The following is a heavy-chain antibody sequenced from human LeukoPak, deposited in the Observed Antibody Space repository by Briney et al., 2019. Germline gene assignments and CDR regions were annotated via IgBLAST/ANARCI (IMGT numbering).Heavy chain of an antibody. CDR3: AKGLYRNIVVVPAYVIDY. V-gene: IGHV3-23*01. CDR1: GFTFSSYA. Sequence: GGSLRLSCAASGFTFSSYAMSWVRQAPGKGLEWVSAISGSGGSTYYADSVKGRFTISRDNSKNTLYLQMNSLRAEDTAVYYCAKGLYRNIVVVPAYVIDYWGQGTLVTVSS. D-gene: IGHD2-2*01. CDR2: ISGSGGST. J-gene: IGHJ4*02.